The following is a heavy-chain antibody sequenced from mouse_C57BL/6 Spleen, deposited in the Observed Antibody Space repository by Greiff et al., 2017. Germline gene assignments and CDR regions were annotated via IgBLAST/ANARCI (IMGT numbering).Heavy chain of an antibody. CDR2: ISSGSSTI. J-gene: IGHJ1*03. V-gene: IGHV5-17*01. CDR1: GFTFSDYG. D-gene: IGHD1-1*01. Sequence: DVMLVESGGGLVKPGGSLKLSCAASGFTFSDYGMHWVRPAPEKGLEWVAYISSGSSTIYYADTVKGRFTISRDNAKNTLFLQMTSLRSEDTAMYYCARGFYGSSFYWYFDVWGTGTTVTVSS. CDR3: ARGFYGSSFYWYFDV.